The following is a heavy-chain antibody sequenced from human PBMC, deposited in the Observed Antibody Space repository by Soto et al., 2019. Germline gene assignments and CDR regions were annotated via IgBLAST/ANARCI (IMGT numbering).Heavy chain of an antibody. Sequence: GGSLRLSCAASGFTFSSYGMHWVRQAPGKGLEWVAVIWSDGSNKYYADSVKGRFTISGDNSKNTLYLQMNSLRAEDTAVYYCAREFWSGPFDYWGQGTLVTVSS. J-gene: IGHJ4*02. CDR3: AREFWSGPFDY. D-gene: IGHD3-3*01. CDR1: GFTFSSYG. CDR2: IWSDGSNK. V-gene: IGHV3-33*01.